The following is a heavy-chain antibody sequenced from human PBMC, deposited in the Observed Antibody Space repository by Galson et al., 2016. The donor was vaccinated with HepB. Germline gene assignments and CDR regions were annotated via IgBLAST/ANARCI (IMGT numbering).Heavy chain of an antibody. J-gene: IGHJ4*02. D-gene: IGHD2-2*01. V-gene: IGHV3-30*18. CDR3: AKDGRIYCSSASCHDHFHY. CDR1: GFTFSSYG. Sequence: SLRLSCAASGFTFSSYGMHWVRQAPGKGLEWVAFISYDGSNKKYADSEKGRFTISRDSSKKTLYLQMNSLRAEDTAVYYCAKDGRIYCSSASCHDHFHYWGQGTLVTVSS. CDR2: ISYDGSNK.